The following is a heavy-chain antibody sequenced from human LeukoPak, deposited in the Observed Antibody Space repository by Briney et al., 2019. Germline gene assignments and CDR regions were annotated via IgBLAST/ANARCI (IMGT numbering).Heavy chain of an antibody. CDR3: VRDRGYSTFDY. CDR1: GFLFSNSW. V-gene: IGHV3-7*03. CDR2: INQDGSEI. J-gene: IGHJ4*02. Sequence: GGSLRLSCEASGFLFSNSWMSWVRQAPGKGLEWVANINQDGSEINYVDSVKGLLTISRDNAKGSLYLQMNGLRAEDTAVYFCVRDRGYSTFDYWGQGTLVTVCS. D-gene: IGHD4-23*01.